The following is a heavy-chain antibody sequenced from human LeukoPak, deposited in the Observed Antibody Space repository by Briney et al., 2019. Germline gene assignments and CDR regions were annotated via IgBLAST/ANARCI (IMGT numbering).Heavy chain of an antibody. CDR1: GFTFSSYG. CDR3: AKDIRARYCSSTSCFFYYYMDV. J-gene: IGHJ6*03. CDR2: IKHDGSGKQDGSEK. D-gene: IGHD2-2*01. Sequence: RRSLRLSCAASGFTFSSYGMHWVRQAPGKGLEWVANIKHDGSGKQDGSEKNYVDSVKGRFTISRDNAKNSLYLQMNSLRAEDTALYYCAKDIRARYCSSTSCFFYYYMDVWGKGTTVTVSS. V-gene: IGHV3-7*03.